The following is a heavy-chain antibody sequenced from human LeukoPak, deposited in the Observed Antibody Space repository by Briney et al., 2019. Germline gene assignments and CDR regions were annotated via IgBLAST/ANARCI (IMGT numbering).Heavy chain of an antibody. CDR2: INPSGGST. Sequence: ASVKVSCKASGYTFTSYYMHWVRQAPGQGLEWMGIINPSGGSTSYAQKFQGRVTMTRGTSTSTVYMELSSLRSEDTAVYYCARHSGYYYVSDAFDIWGQGTMVTVSS. J-gene: IGHJ3*02. CDR1: GYTFTSYY. D-gene: IGHD3-22*01. V-gene: IGHV1-46*01. CDR3: ARHSGYYYVSDAFDI.